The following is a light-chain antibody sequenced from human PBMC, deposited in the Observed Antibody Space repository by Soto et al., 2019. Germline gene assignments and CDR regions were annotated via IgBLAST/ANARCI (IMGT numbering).Light chain of an antibody. Sequence: QSVLTQSSSASASLGSSVKLTCTLSSYHNNYIIAWHQQHPGKAPRFLMTVEASGTYNKGSGIPDRFSGSSSGADRYLTISNLQSEDEAQYYCETWDNDTRVFGGGTKLTVL. V-gene: IGLV4-60*03. CDR2: VEASGTY. CDR3: ETWDNDTRV. CDR1: SYHNNYI. J-gene: IGLJ2*01.